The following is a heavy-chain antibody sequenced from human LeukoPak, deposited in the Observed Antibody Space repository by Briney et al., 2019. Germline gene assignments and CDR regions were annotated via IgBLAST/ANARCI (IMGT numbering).Heavy chain of an antibody. J-gene: IGHJ4*02. CDR3: ARDDHWGWDK. V-gene: IGHV3-7*01. Sequence: GGSLRLSCAASGFTFSSSAMSWVRQAPGKGPEWVANIRPDGNVAFHVDFVKGRFSISRDNAKNTLYLQMNGLRVEDTALYYCARDDHWGWDKWGRGTLVTVSS. CDR1: GFTFSSSA. D-gene: IGHD7-27*01. CDR2: IRPDGNVA.